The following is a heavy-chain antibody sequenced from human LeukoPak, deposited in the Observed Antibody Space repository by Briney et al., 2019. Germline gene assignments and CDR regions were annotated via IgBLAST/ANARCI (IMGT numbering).Heavy chain of an antibody. D-gene: IGHD3-10*01. V-gene: IGHV5-51*01. CDR2: IYPGDSDT. J-gene: IGHJ4*02. CDR1: GYSFTTYW. CDR3: AKTNRVKGYYGSGSYYLDS. Sequence: GESLKISCKASGYSFTTYWIGWVRQMPGKGLEWMGIIYPGDSDTKYSPSFQGQATISVDKSTSTAYLQWSSLQASDTAMYYCAKTNRVKGYYGSGSYYLDSWGQGTQVTVSS.